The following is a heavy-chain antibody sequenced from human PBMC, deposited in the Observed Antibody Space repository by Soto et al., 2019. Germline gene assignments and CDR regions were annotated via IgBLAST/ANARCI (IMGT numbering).Heavy chain of an antibody. CDR3: ARGRRSSGRHDAFDI. J-gene: IGHJ3*02. CDR2: IYYSGST. Sequence: WTWIRQHPGKGLEWIGYIYYSGSTYFNPSLKSRVTISLDRSKNQFSLRLSSVTAADTTVYYWARGRRSSGRHDAFDIWGQGTMVTVSS. D-gene: IGHD3-22*01. V-gene: IGHV4-31*02.